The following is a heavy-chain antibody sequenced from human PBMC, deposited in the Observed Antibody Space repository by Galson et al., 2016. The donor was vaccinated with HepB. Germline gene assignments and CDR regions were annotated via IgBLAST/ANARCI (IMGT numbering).Heavy chain of an antibody. V-gene: IGHV2-5*02. J-gene: IGHJ6*02. Sequence: ALVKPTQTLTLTCTFSGFSLTTIGLGVGWIRQPPGKALEWLALTYWDDDERYSPSLRSRLTITKDTSRNQVVLTMTNMDPVDSGTYFCARILTHATPKNYECSLRTPYYYNGMDVWGQGTTVTVSS. D-gene: IGHD3-3*01. CDR3: ARILTHATPKNYECSLRTPYYYNGMDV. CDR2: TYWDDDE. CDR1: GFSLTTIGLG.